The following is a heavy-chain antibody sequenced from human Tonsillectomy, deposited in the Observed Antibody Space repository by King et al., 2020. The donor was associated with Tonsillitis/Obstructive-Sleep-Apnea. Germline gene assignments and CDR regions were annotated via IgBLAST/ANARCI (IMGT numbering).Heavy chain of an antibody. D-gene: IGHD1-14*01. V-gene: IGHV1-46*01. J-gene: IGHJ3*02. Sequence: QLVQSGAEVKKPGASVKVSCKASGYTFTNYYMHWVRQAPGQGLEWMGIINPSGGSTSYAQKFQGRVTMTRDTSTSTVYMGLSSLRSEDTAVYYCARNRRADAFDIWGQGTMVTVSS. CDR3: ARNRRADAFDI. CDR2: INPSGGST. CDR1: GYTFTNYY.